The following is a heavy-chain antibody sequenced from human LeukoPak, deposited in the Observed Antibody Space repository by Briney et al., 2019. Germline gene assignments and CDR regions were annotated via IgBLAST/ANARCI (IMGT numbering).Heavy chain of an antibody. Sequence: SVKVSFKASGGTFSSYAISWVGQAPGQGREWMGGIIPIFGTANYAQKFQGRVTITADKSTSTAYMELSSLRSEDTAVYYCARTSWVEPVFGRSWDYYYYYGMDVWGKGTTVTVSS. V-gene: IGHV1-69*06. CDR1: GGTFSSYA. CDR3: ARTSWVEPVFGRSWDYYYYYGMDV. CDR2: IIPIFGTA. J-gene: IGHJ6*04. D-gene: IGHD3-10*02.